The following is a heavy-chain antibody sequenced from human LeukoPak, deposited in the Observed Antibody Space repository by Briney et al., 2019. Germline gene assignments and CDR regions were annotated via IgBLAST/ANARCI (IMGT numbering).Heavy chain of an antibody. CDR2: ISGSGGST. Sequence: PGGSLRLSCAASGFTFNSYAMSWVRQAPGKGLEWVSAISGSGGSTYYADSVKGRFTISRDNSKNTLYLQMNSLRAEDTAVYYCAKDRRITMMGLAFDIWGQGTMVAVSS. CDR3: AKDRRITMMGLAFDI. V-gene: IGHV3-23*01. J-gene: IGHJ3*02. D-gene: IGHD3-22*01. CDR1: GFTFNSYA.